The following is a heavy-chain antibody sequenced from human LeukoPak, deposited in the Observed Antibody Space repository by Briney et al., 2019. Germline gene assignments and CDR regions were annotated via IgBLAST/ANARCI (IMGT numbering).Heavy chain of an antibody. J-gene: IGHJ4*02. D-gene: IGHD2-21*02. CDR3: AREHIVVVTAIQYFDY. V-gene: IGHV1-69*13. Sequence: ASVKVSCKASGGTFISYAISWVRQAPGQGLEWMGGITPIFGTANYAQKFQGRVTITADESTSTAYMELSSLRSEDTAVYYCAREHIVVVTAIQYFDYWGQGTLVTVSS. CDR1: GGTFISYA. CDR2: ITPIFGTA.